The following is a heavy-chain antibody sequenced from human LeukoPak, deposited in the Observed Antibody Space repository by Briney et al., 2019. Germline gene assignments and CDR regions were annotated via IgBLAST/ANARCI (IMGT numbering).Heavy chain of an antibody. CDR3: ASVLYCGADCYSGRYFFDY. CDR2: INPSGDST. V-gene: IGHV1-46*01. D-gene: IGHD2-21*02. J-gene: IGHJ4*02. Sequence: ASVKVSCKASGYTFTSYDMHWMRQAPGQGLEWMGIINPSGDSTSYAQKFQGRVTMTRDTSTSTVYMELSSLRSEDTAVYYCASVLYCGADCYSGRYFFDYWGQGTLVTVSS. CDR1: GYTFTSYD.